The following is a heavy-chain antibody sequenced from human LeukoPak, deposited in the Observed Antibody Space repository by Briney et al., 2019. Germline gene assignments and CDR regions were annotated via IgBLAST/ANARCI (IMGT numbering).Heavy chain of an antibody. V-gene: IGHV5-51*01. Sequence: GESLKNPCKASGYTFTNYWIGWVRQMPGKGLEWMGIIYPGDSDTRYSPSFQGQVTFSADKSIRTAYLQWSSLKASDTAMYYCARRGRSGYDFDYWGQGTLVTVSS. J-gene: IGHJ4*02. CDR2: IYPGDSDT. CDR1: GYTFTNYW. D-gene: IGHD5-12*01. CDR3: ARRGRSGYDFDY.